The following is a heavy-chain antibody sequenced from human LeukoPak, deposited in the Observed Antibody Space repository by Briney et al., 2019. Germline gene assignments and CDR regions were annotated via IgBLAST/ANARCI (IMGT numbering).Heavy chain of an antibody. D-gene: IGHD6-13*01. J-gene: IGHJ4*02. CDR1: GFTFSSYA. V-gene: IGHV3-23*01. CDR3: AKGRQQLVTTNFDY. Sequence: GGSLRLSCAASGFTFSSYAMSWVRQAPGKGLEWVAAISGSGGRTYYADSVKGRFTISRENYKNTLYLQMNSLRAEDTAVYYCAKGRQQLVTTNFDYWGQGTLVTVSS. CDR2: ISGSGGRT.